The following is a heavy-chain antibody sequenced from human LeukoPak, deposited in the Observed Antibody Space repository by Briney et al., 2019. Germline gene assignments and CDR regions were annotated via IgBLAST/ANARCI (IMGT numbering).Heavy chain of an antibody. CDR3: ARISNTGVNQRGYFDY. V-gene: IGHV4-59*08. CDR2: VFYSGST. CDR1: GGSISSYY. Sequence: SETLSLTCTVSGGSISSYYWSWIRQPPGKGLEWIGYVFYSGSTSYNPSLKSRVTISVDTSKNQFSLNLSSVTAADTAVYYCARISNTGVNQRGYFDYWGQATLVTVSS. D-gene: IGHD5-18*01. J-gene: IGHJ4*02.